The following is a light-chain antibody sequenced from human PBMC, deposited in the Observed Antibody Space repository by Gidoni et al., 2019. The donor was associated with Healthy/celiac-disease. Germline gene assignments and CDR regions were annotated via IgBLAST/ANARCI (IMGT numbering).Light chain of an antibody. CDR2: SKS. CDR1: TGAVTSGYY. Sequence: QTVVTQEPSLTVSPGGTVTLNCASSTGAVTSGYYPNWFQQKPGQAPRALIYSKSNKHSWTPARFSGSLLGGKAALTLSGVQPEDEAEYYCLLYYGGAQLRVFGTGTKVTVL. CDR3: LLYYGGAQLRV. V-gene: IGLV7-43*01. J-gene: IGLJ1*01.